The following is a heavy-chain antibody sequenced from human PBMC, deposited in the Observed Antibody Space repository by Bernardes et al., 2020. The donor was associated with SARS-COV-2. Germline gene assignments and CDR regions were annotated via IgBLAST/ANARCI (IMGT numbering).Heavy chain of an antibody. Sequence: ETLSLTCSVSGASISRQYWSWIRQPAGERLEWLGRIYSSGSVNYNPSLMGRVSMSVDTSKNQISLKLYSVTAADTAVYFCARGGPPHTVTIDYWGQGTLVTVSS. CDR3: ARGGPPHTVTIDY. CDR2: IYSSGSV. J-gene: IGHJ4*02. D-gene: IGHD4-17*01. V-gene: IGHV4-4*07. CDR1: GASISRQY.